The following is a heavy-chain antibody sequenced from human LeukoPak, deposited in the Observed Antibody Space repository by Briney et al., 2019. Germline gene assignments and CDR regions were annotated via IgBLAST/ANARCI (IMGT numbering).Heavy chain of an antibody. Sequence: SQTLSLTCAISGDSVSSNSAAWNWIRQSPWRDLEWLGRTYYRSKWYNDYAVSVKSRITINPDTSKNQFSLQLNSVTPEDTAVYYCARDAESYPVAGSGNYMDVWGKGTTVTVSS. CDR3: ARDAESYPVAGSGNYMDV. J-gene: IGHJ6*03. V-gene: IGHV6-1*01. CDR2: TYYRSKWYN. CDR1: GDSVSSNSAA. D-gene: IGHD6-19*01.